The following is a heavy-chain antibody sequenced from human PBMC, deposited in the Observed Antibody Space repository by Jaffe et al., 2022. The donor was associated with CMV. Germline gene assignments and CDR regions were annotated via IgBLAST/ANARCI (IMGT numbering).Heavy chain of an antibody. CDR3: AREIVVVVAATDPGAFDI. J-gene: IGHJ3*02. CDR2: INPNSGGT. CDR1: GYTFTGYY. V-gene: IGHV1-2*04. D-gene: IGHD2-15*01. Sequence: QVQLVQSGAEVKKPGASVKVSCKASGYTFTGYYMHWVRQAPGQGLEWMGWINPNSGGTNYAQKFQGWVTMTRDTSISTAYMELSRLRSDDTAVYYCAREIVVVVAATDPGAFDIWGQGTMVTVSS.